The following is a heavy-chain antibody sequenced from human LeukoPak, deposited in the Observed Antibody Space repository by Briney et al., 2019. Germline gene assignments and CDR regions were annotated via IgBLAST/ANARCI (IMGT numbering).Heavy chain of an antibody. Sequence: SQTLSLTCAISGDSVSSNSAAWNWIRQSPSRGLEWLGRTYYRSKWYNDYAVSVKSRITINPDTSKNQFSLQLNSVTPEDTAVYYCARDSYSSGWPYYYYYMDVWGKGTTVTISS. V-gene: IGHV6-1*01. J-gene: IGHJ6*03. CDR2: TYYRSKWYN. CDR1: GDSVSSNSAA. CDR3: ARDSYSSGWPYYYYYMDV. D-gene: IGHD6-19*01.